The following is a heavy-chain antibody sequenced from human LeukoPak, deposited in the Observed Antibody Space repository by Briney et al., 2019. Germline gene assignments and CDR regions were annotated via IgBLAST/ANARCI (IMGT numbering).Heavy chain of an antibody. D-gene: IGHD1-26*01. CDR1: GYTFTSYY. CDR2: INPSGGST. V-gene: IGHV1-46*01. Sequence: ASVKVSCKASGYTFTSYYMHWVRQAPGQGLEWMGIINPSGGSTSYAQKFQGRVTMTRDTSTSTAYMELRSLRSDDTAVYHCARMYSGSHYELYYFDYWGQGTLVTVSS. J-gene: IGHJ4*02. CDR3: ARMYSGSHYELYYFDY.